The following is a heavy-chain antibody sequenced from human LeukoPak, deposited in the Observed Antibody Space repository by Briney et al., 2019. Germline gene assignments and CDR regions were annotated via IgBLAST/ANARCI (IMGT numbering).Heavy chain of an antibody. J-gene: IGHJ4*02. CDR3: AKVPNYDILTGYWGYFDY. Sequence: PGGSLRLSCAASGFTFSSYAMSWVRQAPGKGLKWVSTISGSGGSTYYADSVKGRFTISRDNSKNTLYLQMNSLRAEDTAVYYCAKVPNYDILTGYWGYFDYWGQGTLVTVSS. V-gene: IGHV3-23*01. CDR2: ISGSGGST. D-gene: IGHD3-9*01. CDR1: GFTFSSYA.